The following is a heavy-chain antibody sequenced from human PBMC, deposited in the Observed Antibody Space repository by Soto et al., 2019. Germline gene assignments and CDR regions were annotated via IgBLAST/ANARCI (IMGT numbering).Heavy chain of an antibody. J-gene: IGHJ4*02. CDR1: GGSISSSYY. V-gene: IGHV4-39*01. CDR2: LYHSGST. CDR3: ATRGYYYGNTDHY. Sequence: QLRLQESGPGLVKPSETLSLTCTVSGGSISSSYYWGWIRQPPGKGVEWIGSLYHSGSTYYSPSLKSRVTITVDTPKRQFSLKLSSVTAAATAVYYCATRGYYYGNTDHYWGQGTLVTVSS. D-gene: IGHD3-10*01.